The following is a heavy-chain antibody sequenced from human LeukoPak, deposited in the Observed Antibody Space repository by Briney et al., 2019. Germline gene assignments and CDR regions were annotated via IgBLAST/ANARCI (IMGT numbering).Heavy chain of an antibody. J-gene: IGHJ4*02. CDR1: GGSFSGYY. Sequence: PSETLSLTCAVYGGSFSGYYWSLIRQPPGKGLEWIGEINHSGSTNYNPSLKSRVTISVDTSKNQFSLKLSSVTAADTAVYYCARGRYYYGSGSRLFDYWGQGTLVTVSS. D-gene: IGHD3-10*01. CDR3: ARGRYYYGSGSRLFDY. CDR2: INHSGST. V-gene: IGHV4-34*01.